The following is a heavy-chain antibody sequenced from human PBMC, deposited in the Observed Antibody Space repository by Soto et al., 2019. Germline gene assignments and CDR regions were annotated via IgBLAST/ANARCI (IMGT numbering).Heavy chain of an antibody. D-gene: IGHD6-19*01. CDR2: IIPILGIA. V-gene: IGHV1-69*02. Sequence: QVQLVQSGAEVKKPGSSVKVSCKASGGTFSSYTISWVRQAPGQGLEWMGRIIPILGIANYAQKFQGRVTITAEKATSTAYMELSSLRSEDTAVYYRATGGGFDSSGWLDYWGQGTLVTVSS. J-gene: IGHJ4*02. CDR3: ATGGGFDSSGWLDY. CDR1: GGTFSSYT.